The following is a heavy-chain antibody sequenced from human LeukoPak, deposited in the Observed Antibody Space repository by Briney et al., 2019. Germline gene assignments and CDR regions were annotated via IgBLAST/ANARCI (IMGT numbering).Heavy chain of an antibody. V-gene: IGHV1-69*01. D-gene: IGHD5-18*01. Sequence: ASVKASCKASGGTFSSYAISWVRQAPGQGLEWMGGIIPIFGTANYAQKFQGRVTITADESTSTAYMELSSLRSEDTAVYYCARDAGDTAMVPMYYFDYWGQGTLVTVSS. CDR3: ARDAGDTAMVPMYYFDY. CDR2: IIPIFGTA. J-gene: IGHJ4*02. CDR1: GGTFSSYA.